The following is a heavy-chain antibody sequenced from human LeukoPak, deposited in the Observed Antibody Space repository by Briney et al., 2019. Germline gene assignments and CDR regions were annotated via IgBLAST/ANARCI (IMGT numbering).Heavy chain of an antibody. D-gene: IGHD2-2*02. CDR3: ARGALPADCSSTSCYTGYYYYYGMDV. CDR1: GYTFTNYD. V-gene: IGHV1-8*01. Sequence: ASVTVSFKSSGYTFTNYDINWVRQAAGQGLEWMGWMNPNSGNTGYAQKFQGRVTMTRNTSISTAYMELSSLRSEDTAVYYCARGALPADCSSTSCYTGYYYYYGMDVWGQGTTVTVSS. J-gene: IGHJ6*02. CDR2: MNPNSGNT.